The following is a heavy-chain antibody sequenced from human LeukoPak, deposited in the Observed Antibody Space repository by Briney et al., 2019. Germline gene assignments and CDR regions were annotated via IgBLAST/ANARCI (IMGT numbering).Heavy chain of an antibody. V-gene: IGHV3-7*01. D-gene: IGHD3-10*01. CDR3: ARDLWKPHLYYYGSVVMDV. J-gene: IGHJ6*02. Sequence: PGGSLRLSCAASGFTFSSYWMSWVRQAPGKGLEWVANIKQDGSEKYYVDSVKGRFTISRDNAKNSLYLQMNSLRAEDTAVYYCARDLWKPHLYYYGSVVMDVWGQGTTVTVSS. CDR1: GFTFSSYW. CDR2: IKQDGSEK.